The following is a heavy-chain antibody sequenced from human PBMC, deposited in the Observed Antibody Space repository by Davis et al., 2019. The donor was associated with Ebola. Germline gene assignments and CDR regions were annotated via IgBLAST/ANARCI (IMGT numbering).Heavy chain of an antibody. CDR3: TRLRGFSYGYSDY. J-gene: IGHJ4*02. Sequence: PGGSLRLSCAASGFIFSNYWMSWVRQAPGKGPEWVAIIKPDGGEKYYVDSVKGRFTISRENAKNSLNLQMNSLKTEDTAVYYCTRLRGFSYGYSDYWGQGTLVIVSS. D-gene: IGHD5-18*01. CDR1: GFIFSNYW. V-gene: IGHV3-7*03. CDR2: IKPDGGEK.